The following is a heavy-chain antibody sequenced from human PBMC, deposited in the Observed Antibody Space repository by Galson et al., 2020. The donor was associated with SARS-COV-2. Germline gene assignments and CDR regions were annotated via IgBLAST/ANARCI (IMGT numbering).Heavy chain of an antibody. CDR2: IYYSGST. J-gene: IGHJ6*02. V-gene: IGHV4-59*01. Sequence: SETLSLTCTVSGCTISSYYWSWIRQPPGKGLEWIGYIYYSGSTTYNPSPKSRVTISVDTSKNQFSLKLSSVTAADAAVYYCARDCPYYDFWSGIAYYGMDVWGQGTTVTVSS. CDR3: ARDCPYYDFWSGIAYYGMDV. CDR1: GCTISSYY. D-gene: IGHD3-3*01.